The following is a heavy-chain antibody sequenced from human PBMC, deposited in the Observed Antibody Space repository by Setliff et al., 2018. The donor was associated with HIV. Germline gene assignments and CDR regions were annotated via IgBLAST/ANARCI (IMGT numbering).Heavy chain of an antibody. D-gene: IGHD7-27*01. CDR2: IYSSGST. V-gene: IGHV4-59*11. CDR1: SGSISGHY. J-gene: IGHJ4*02. Sequence: KASETLSLTCTVSSGSISGHYWSWIRQPPGKGLEWIGYIYSSGSTNYNPSLKSRVTISVDTSKSQFSLRLTSVTAADTALYYCARVLTGDNGWGYIDYWGQGSLVTVSS. CDR3: ARVLTGDNGWGYIDY.